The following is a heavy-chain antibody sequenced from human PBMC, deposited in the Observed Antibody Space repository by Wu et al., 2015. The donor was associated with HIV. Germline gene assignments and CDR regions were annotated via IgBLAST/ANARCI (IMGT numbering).Heavy chain of an antibody. D-gene: IGHD2-15*01. CDR2: IIPIFGTA. CDR3: ARGDRNCSGGSCYYYYYGMDV. J-gene: IGHJ6*01. Sequence: QVQLVQSGAEVKKPGSSVKVSCKASGGTFSSYAISWVRQAPGQGLEWMGGIIPIFGTANYAQKFQGRVTITTDESTSTAYMELSSLRSEDTAVYYCARGDRNCSGGSCYYYYYGMDVWGPRDHGHRLL. V-gene: IGHV1-69*05. CDR1: GGTFSSYA.